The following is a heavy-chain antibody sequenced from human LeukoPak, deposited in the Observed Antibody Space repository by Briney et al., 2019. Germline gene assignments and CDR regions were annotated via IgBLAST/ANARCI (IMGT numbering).Heavy chain of an antibody. CDR2: LNQDGIKK. V-gene: IGHV3-7*01. CDR3: ARLKDDVTKLDY. D-gene: IGHD2-8*01. Sequence: GVSLRLSCAASGFTFSTYWMSWVRQAPGKGVEGVASLNQDGIKKRYVDSVQGRFMISRDNTKKSLFLQMNSLRAEDTAVYYCARLKDDVTKLDYWGQGTLVTVSS. J-gene: IGHJ4*02. CDR1: GFTFSTYW.